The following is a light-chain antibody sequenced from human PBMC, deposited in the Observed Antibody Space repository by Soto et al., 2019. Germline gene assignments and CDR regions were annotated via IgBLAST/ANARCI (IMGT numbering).Light chain of an antibody. CDR3: QQRSNWPIS. V-gene: IGKV3-11*01. Sequence: IVLTQSPATMSLSRGERANLFCRATQSVSSYLAWYQQKPGQAPRLFIYDASNRATGIPARFSGSGSGTDFTLTISSLEPEDFAVYYCQQRSNWPISFGQGTGLKIK. J-gene: IGKJ5*01. CDR1: QSVSSY. CDR2: DAS.